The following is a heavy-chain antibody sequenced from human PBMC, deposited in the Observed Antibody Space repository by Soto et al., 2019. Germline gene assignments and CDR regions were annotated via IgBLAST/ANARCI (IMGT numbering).Heavy chain of an antibody. CDR3: AKDIREVAGPFDD. CDR1: GFTFDDYA. J-gene: IGHJ4*02. CDR2: ISWNSGSI. V-gene: IGHV3-9*01. Sequence: GGSLRLSCAASGFTFDDYAMHWVRQAPGKGLEWVSGISWNSGSIGYADSVKGRFTISRDNAKNSLYLQMNSLRAEDTALYYCAKDIREVAGPFDDWGQGTRVTVAS. D-gene: IGHD6-19*01.